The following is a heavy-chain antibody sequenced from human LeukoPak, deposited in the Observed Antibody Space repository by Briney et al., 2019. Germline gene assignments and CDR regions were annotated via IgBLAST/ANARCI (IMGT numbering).Heavy chain of an antibody. CDR3: ARDREEVTAIPNLLDY. J-gene: IGHJ4*02. CDR1: GYTFTSYY. D-gene: IGHD2-21*02. CDR2: INPSGGST. V-gene: IGHV1-46*01. Sequence: ASVTVSCMASGYTFTSYYMHWVRQASGQGLEWMGIINPSGGSTSYAQKFQGRVTMTRDTSTSTVYMELSSLRSEDTAVYYCARDREEVTAIPNLLDYWGQGTLVTVSS.